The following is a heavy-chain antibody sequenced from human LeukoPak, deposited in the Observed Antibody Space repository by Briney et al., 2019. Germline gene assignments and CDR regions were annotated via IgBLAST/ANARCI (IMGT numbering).Heavy chain of an antibody. J-gene: IGHJ5*02. CDR2: INPDGSTT. V-gene: IGHV3-74*01. Sequence: GGSLRLSCAASGFTLSSYWMHWVRQVPGKGLVWFSRINPDGSTTTYADSVKGRFTISRDNAKNTLYLQMNSLRAEDTAVYYCARAPRGENWFDPWGQGTLVTVSS. CDR1: GFTLSSYW. D-gene: IGHD3-10*01. CDR3: ARAPRGENWFDP.